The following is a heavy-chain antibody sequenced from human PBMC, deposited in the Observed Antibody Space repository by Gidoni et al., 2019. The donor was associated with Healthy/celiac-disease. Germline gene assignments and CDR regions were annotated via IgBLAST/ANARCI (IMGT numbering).Heavy chain of an antibody. CDR1: GFTFSDYY. V-gene: IGHV3-11*01. D-gene: IGHD3-22*01. J-gene: IGHJ4*02. CDR3: ASRYYDSSGYYSPALI. CDR2: IISSCSNI. Sequence: QVQLVESGGGLVKPGGSLRLSCAASGFTFSDYYMSWIRQAPGKGLEWVSYIISSCSNIYYADSVKGRFTISRDNAKNSLYLQMNSLRAEDTAVYYCASRYYDSSGYYSPALIWGQGTLVTVSS.